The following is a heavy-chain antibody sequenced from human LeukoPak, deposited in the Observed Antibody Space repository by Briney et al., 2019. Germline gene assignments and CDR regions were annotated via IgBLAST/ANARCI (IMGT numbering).Heavy chain of an antibody. Sequence: SETLSLTCTVSGGSISSGGYYWSWIRQHPGKGLEWIGYIYYSGSTYYNPSLKSRVTISVDTSKNQFSLKLSSVTAADTAVYYCARFPIGGPANYGEDYWGQGTLVTVSS. CDR3: ARFPIGGPANYGEDY. D-gene: IGHD4-17*01. V-gene: IGHV4-31*03. CDR2: IYYSGST. J-gene: IGHJ4*02. CDR1: GGSISSGGYY.